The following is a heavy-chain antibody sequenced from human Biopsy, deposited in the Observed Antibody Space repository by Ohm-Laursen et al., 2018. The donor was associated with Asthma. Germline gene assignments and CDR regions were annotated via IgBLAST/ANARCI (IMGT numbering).Heavy chain of an antibody. CDR2: IYHSGST. CDR1: GGSISSGGYS. CDR3: ARVKDGYNFDY. J-gene: IGHJ4*02. V-gene: IGHV4-30-2*01. Sequence: TLSLTCAVSGGSISSGGYSWGWIRPPPGKGLEWIGYIYHSGSTYYNPSLKSRVTISVDRSKNQFSLKLSSVTAADTAVYYCARVKDGYNFDYWGQGTLVTVSS. D-gene: IGHD5-24*01.